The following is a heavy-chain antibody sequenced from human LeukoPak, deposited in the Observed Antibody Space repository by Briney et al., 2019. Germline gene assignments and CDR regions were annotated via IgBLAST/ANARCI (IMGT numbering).Heavy chain of an antibody. J-gene: IGHJ4*02. CDR3: ARAPKVRVGYYFDY. V-gene: IGHV4-61*02. Sequence: PSETLSLTCTVSGGSISSGSYYWSWIRQPAGKGLEWIGRIYTSGSTNYNPSLKSRVTISVDTSKNQFSLKLSSVTAADTAVYYCARAPKVRVGYYFDYWGQGTLVTVSS. CDR1: GGSISSGSYY. CDR2: IYTSGST. D-gene: IGHD1-1*01.